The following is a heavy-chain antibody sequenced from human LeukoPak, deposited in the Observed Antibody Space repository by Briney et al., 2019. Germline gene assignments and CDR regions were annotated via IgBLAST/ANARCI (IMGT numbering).Heavy chain of an antibody. CDR1: GGSFSSTSFY. V-gene: IGHV4-39*01. D-gene: IGHD3-22*01. J-gene: IGHJ5*02. Sequence: PSETLSLTCSVSGGSFSSTSFYWGWIRQPPGKGLAWLGSIYHSGSTYDNPSLKSRVTISVDRSKNQFSLKLSSVTAADTAVYYCARLYYDSRGYYWFDRWGQGTLVTVSS. CDR3: ARLYYDSRGYYWFDR. CDR2: IYHSGST.